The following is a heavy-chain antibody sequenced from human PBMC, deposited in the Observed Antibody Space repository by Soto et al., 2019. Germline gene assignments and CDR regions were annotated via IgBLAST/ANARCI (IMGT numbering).Heavy chain of an antibody. J-gene: IGHJ4*02. V-gene: IGHV3-30*18. Sequence: QVQLVESGGGVVQPGRSLRLSCAASGFTFSSYGVHWVRQAPGKGLEWVAFISYDGSNKYYADSVKGRFTISRDNSKNTLYLQMHSLRAEDTAVYYCANGGGDYVVYFDYWGQGTLVTVSS. D-gene: IGHD4-17*01. CDR1: GFTFSSYG. CDR2: ISYDGSNK. CDR3: ANGGGDYVVYFDY.